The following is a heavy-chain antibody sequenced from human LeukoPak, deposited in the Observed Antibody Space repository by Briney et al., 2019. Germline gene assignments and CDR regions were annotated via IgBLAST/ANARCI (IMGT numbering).Heavy chain of an antibody. CDR2: IYYTGST. D-gene: IGHD1-1*01. Sequence: SETLSLTCTVSGGSISSFYWSWIRQPPGEGLEWIGFIYYTGSTDYNPPLKSRVTMSVDTSKNQFSLKLSSVTAADTAVYYCARHKEESGAYRPNDYWGQGTLVTVSS. CDR3: ARHKEESGAYRPNDY. J-gene: IGHJ4*02. CDR1: GGSISSFY. V-gene: IGHV4-59*08.